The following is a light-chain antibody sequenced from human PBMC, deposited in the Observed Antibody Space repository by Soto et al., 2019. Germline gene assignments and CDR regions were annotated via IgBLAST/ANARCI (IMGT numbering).Light chain of an antibody. Sequence: EIVMTQSPATLSVSPGERATLSCRASQSVNSNYLAWYQQKPGQAPRLLIYGISKRATDIPDRFSGSGSGTEFTLTISSLQPEDFGTYNCQQHGQWPITFGQGTRLEIK. CDR2: GIS. J-gene: IGKJ5*01. CDR1: QSVNSN. CDR3: QQHGQWPIT. V-gene: IGKV3D-15*01.